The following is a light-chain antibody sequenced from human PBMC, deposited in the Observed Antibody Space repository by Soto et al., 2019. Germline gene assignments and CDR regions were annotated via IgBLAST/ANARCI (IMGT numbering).Light chain of an antibody. V-gene: IGLV2-14*04. CDR1: SSDVGGYNY. J-gene: IGLJ1*01. CDR3: RSDTGSRLG. Sequence: NSSDVGGYNYVSWYQQHPGKAPKLMTYDGSNRPSGVSNRFFVSKSGNTASLTISGLQDEEEADYYCRSDTGSRLGLGSGLNVT. CDR2: DGS.